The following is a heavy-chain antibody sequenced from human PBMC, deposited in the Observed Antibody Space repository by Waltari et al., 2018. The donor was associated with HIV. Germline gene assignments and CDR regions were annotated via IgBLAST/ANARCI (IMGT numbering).Heavy chain of an antibody. J-gene: IGHJ3*02. V-gene: IGHV3-30*01. Sequence: QVQLVESGGGVVQPGGSPRLSCAASGFTFSRYDMHWVRQAPGKGLEWVAVISYDGSNKYYADSVKGRFTISRDNSKNTLYLQMNSLRAEDTAVYYCARDQTMTRAFDIWGQGTMVTVSS. CDR1: GFTFSRYD. CDR3: ARDQTMTRAFDI. D-gene: IGHD3-22*01. CDR2: ISYDGSNK.